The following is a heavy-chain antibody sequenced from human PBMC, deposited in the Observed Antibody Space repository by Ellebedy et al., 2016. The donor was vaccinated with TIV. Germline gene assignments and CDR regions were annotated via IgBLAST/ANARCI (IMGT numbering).Heavy chain of an antibody. Sequence: MPSETLSLTCAVYGGSFSGYYWGWIRQPPGKGLEWIGSIYYSGSTYYNPSLKSRVTISVDTSKNQFSLRMNSVTSADTAVYYCASGARPYDSSGYFAYWGQGTLVTVSS. CDR2: IYYSGST. D-gene: IGHD3-22*01. J-gene: IGHJ4*02. CDR3: ASGARPYDSSGYFAY. V-gene: IGHV4-34*01. CDR1: GGSFSGYY.